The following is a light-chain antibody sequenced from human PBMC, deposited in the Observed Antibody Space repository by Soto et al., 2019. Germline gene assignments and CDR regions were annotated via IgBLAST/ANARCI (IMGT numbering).Light chain of an antibody. CDR1: QDIRNR. Sequence: AIQMTQSPSSLSASVGDRVTITCRASQDIRNRLGWYQQKPGKAPRLLIYAASSSQSGVPSRFSGSGSGTDFTLTISCLQPEDFATYYCLQDNNYPWTFGQGTKVETK. V-gene: IGKV1-6*01. CDR2: AAS. J-gene: IGKJ1*01. CDR3: LQDNNYPWT.